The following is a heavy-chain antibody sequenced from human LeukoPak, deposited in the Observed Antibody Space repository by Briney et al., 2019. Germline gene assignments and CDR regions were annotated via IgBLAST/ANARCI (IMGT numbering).Heavy chain of an antibody. CDR2: MSTSGST. D-gene: IGHD2-2*01. CDR1: GGSISSGSYY. CDR3: ARHQYQLSALDY. J-gene: IGHJ4*02. V-gene: IGHV4-61*02. Sequence: PSETLSLTCTVSGGSISSGSYYWSWIRQPAGKGLEWIGRMSTSGSTSYNPSLKSRVTISVDTSKNQFSLNLNSVTAADTAVYYCARHQYQLSALDYWGQGTLVTVPS.